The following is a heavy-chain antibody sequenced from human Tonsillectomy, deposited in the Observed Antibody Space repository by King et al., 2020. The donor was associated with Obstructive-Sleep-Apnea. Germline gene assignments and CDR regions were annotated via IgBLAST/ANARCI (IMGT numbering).Heavy chain of an antibody. CDR3: AKGAETAMGLLDN. CDR1: GFTFSSYG. D-gene: IGHD5-18*01. V-gene: IGHV3-33*06. CDR2: IWYDGSNK. J-gene: IGHJ1*01. Sequence: VQLVESGGDVVQPGRSLRLSCAESGFTFSSYGMNWVRQAPGKGLEWVAVIWYDGSNKYYVDSVKGRFTISRDNSKNTLYLQMNSLRAEDTAVYYCAKGAETAMGLLDNWGQGTLVTVSS.